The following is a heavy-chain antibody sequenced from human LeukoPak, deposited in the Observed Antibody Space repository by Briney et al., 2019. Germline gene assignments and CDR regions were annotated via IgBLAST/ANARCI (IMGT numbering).Heavy chain of an antibody. Sequence: PGGSLRLSCAASGFAFGDYYMSWIRQAPGKGLEWVSYISSSGSTIYYADSVKGRFTISRDNAKNSLYLQMNSLRAEDTAVYYCARGASDYGDYEDYWGQGTLVTVSS. CDR1: GFAFGDYY. D-gene: IGHD4-17*01. CDR3: ARGASDYGDYEDY. CDR2: ISSSGSTI. V-gene: IGHV3-11*01. J-gene: IGHJ4*02.